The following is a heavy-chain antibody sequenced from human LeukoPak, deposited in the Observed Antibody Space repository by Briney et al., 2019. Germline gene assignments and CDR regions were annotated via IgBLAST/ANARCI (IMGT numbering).Heavy chain of an antibody. CDR2: ISWDGGTI. J-gene: IGHJ6*03. CDR1: GFNFDDYT. CDR3: AKMAVENYYDSSDYSNYYMDA. D-gene: IGHD3-22*01. Sequence: GGSLRLSCAASGFNFDDYTMHWLRQPPGKGLQWVSLISWDGGTIYYADSVKGRFTISRDNSKEVLYLQMDSLTTDDTALYYCAKMAVENYYDSSDYSNYYMDACGKGTTVIVS. V-gene: IGHV3-43*01.